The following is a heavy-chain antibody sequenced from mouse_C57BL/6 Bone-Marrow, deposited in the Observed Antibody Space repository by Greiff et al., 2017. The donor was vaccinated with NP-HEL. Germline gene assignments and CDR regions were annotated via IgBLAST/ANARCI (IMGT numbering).Heavy chain of an antibody. V-gene: IGHV1-64*01. CDR1: GYTFTSYW. Sequence: QVQLQQPGAELVKPGASVKLSCKASGYTFTSYWMHWVKQRPGQGREWIGMIYSNSGSTNYKEKFKSKATLTVDKSSSTAYIQLSSLTSEDYAVYYCAKRGYYYGSPMDYWGQGTSVTVSS. D-gene: IGHD1-1*01. CDR3: AKRGYYYGSPMDY. CDR2: IYSNSGST. J-gene: IGHJ4*01.